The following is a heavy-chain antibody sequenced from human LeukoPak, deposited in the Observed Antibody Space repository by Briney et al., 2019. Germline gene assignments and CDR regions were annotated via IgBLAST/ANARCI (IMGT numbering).Heavy chain of an antibody. Sequence: SETLSLTCTVSDGSISSGSYYWSWIRQPAGKGLEWIGRIYTSGSTNYNPSLKSRVTISVDTSKNQFSLKLSSVTAADTAVYYCARGSDFSVRAIDYWGQGTLVTVSS. CDR2: IYTSGST. V-gene: IGHV4-61*02. D-gene: IGHD3-3*01. CDR3: ARGSDFSVRAIDY. J-gene: IGHJ4*02. CDR1: DGSISSGSYY.